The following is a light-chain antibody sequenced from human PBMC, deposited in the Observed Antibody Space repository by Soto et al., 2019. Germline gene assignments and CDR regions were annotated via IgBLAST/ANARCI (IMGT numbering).Light chain of an antibody. CDR3: QHYNHWFMYT. CDR1: QSVSSN. J-gene: IGKJ2*01. Sequence: EVVLTQSPATLSVSPGERSTLSCRASQSVSSNLAWYQQKPGQAPMLLIYDASTRATGIPARFSGSGSGTEFTLTISSLQSEYFAIYYCQHYNHWFMYTFGQGTKLEIK. V-gene: IGKV3-15*01. CDR2: DAS.